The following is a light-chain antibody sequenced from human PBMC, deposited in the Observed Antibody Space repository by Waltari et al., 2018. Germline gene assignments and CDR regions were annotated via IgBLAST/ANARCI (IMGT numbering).Light chain of an antibody. CDR1: TSNIGRNS. CDR3: ATWDDTLSGPRV. Sequence: QSVLTQPPSVSGTPGQRGTISCSGTTSNIGRNSVYWYQPLPGTAPKLLIYRNYQRPSGVPTRFSGSRSGTSASLAISGLQSEDEADYYCATWDDTLSGPRVFGGGTRLTVL. CDR2: RNY. V-gene: IGLV1-47*01. J-gene: IGLJ3*02.